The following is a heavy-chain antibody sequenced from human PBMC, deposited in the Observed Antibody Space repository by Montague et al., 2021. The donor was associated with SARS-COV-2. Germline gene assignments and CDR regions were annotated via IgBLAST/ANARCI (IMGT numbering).Heavy chain of an antibody. CDR2: ISGSGGRT. CDR1: EFTFSSYA. CDR3: AKAALGSSSYFDY. V-gene: IGHV3-23*01. J-gene: IGHJ4*02. Sequence: SLRLSCAASEFTFSSYAMSWVRQAPGKGLEWVSAISGSGGRTYYADSVKGRFTLSRDNSKNTLCLQMNSLRAEDTAVYYCAKAALGSSSYFDYWGQGTLVTVSS. D-gene: IGHD6-13*01.